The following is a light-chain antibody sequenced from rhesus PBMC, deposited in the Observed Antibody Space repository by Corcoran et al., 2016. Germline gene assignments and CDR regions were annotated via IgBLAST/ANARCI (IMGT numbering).Light chain of an antibody. CDR2: DES. V-gene: IGKV1-33*02. J-gene: IGKJ3*01. Sequence: DIQITQSPSSRSASVGDTVTITCQASQGISKHLAWSPQKPGKAPKLLIYDESPLQSGVPSRVSGSGSGTAFTLTISGIQPEDFATNYCQQHNSYPFTFDPGAKLDI. CDR1: QGISKH. CDR3: QQHNSYPFT.